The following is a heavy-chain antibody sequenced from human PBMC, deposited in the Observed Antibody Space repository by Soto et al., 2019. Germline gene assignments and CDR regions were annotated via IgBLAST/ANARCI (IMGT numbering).Heavy chain of an antibody. CDR3: ARGGASYYDFWSGYYEIDY. V-gene: IGHV4-30-4*01. D-gene: IGHD3-3*01. J-gene: IGHJ4*02. CDR2: IYYSGST. Sequence: PSETLSLTCTVSGGSISSGDYYWSWIRQPPGKGLEWIGYIYYSGSTYYNPSLKSRVTISVDTSKNQLSLKLSSVTAADTAVYYCARGGASYYDFWSGYYEIDYWGQGTLVTVSS. CDR1: GGSISSGDYY.